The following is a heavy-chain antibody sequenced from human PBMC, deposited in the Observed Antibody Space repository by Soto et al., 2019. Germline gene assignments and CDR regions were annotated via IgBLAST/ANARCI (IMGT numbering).Heavy chain of an antibody. D-gene: IGHD5-12*01. Sequence: VQLSECGGGLVQPGRSLRLSCAASGFILSDYAMNWVRQAPGKGLEGVSDISGGGETHYTESVKGRFTVSRDNSRNTMYLQMNSLRVDDTAIYYCAKRARDGYNSPFDYWGQGILVTVSS. CDR2: ISGGGET. CDR1: GFILSDYA. CDR3: AKRARDGYNSPFDY. J-gene: IGHJ4*02. V-gene: IGHV3-23*01.